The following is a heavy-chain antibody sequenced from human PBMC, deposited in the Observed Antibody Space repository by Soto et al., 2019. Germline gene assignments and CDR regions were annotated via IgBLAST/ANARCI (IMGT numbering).Heavy chain of an antibody. CDR2: IYYSGST. J-gene: IGHJ4*02. CDR1: DGSISSSSYY. Sequence: QLQLQESGPGLVKPSETLSLTCTVSDGSISSSSYYWGWIRQPPGKGLEWIGSIYYSGSTYYNPSLKSRVTISVDTSKNQFSLKLSSVTAADTAVYYCARHRVVVAHFDYWGQGTLVTVSS. CDR3: ARHRVVVAHFDY. V-gene: IGHV4-39*01. D-gene: IGHD2-15*01.